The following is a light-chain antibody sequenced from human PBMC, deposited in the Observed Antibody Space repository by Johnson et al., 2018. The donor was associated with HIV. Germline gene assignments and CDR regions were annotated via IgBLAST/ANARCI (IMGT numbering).Light chain of an antibody. CDR1: SSNIGNNY. V-gene: IGLV1-51*02. Sequence: QSVLTQPPSVSAAPGQKVTISCSGSSSNIGNNYVSWYQQLPGTAPKLLIYADTKRPSGIPDRFSGSKSGTSATLAITGLQTGDEADYYCGTWDSSLSAYVFGTGTKVTVL. CDR3: GTWDSSLSAYV. CDR2: ADT. J-gene: IGLJ1*01.